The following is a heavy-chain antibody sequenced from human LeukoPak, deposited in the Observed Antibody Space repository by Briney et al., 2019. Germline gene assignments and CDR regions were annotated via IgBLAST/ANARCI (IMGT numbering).Heavy chain of an antibody. V-gene: IGHV1-69*13. Sequence: SVKVSCKASGGTFSSYAISWVRQAPGQGLEWMGGIIPIFGTANYAQKFQGRVTITADESTSTAYMELSSLRSEDTAVYYCARARYCSGGSCYSRYYFDYWGQGTLVTVS. D-gene: IGHD2-15*01. CDR1: GGTFSSYA. CDR2: IIPIFGTA. CDR3: ARARYCSGGSCYSRYYFDY. J-gene: IGHJ4*02.